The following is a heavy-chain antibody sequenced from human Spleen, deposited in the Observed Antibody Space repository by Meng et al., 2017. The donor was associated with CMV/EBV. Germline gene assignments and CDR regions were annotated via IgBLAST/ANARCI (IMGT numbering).Heavy chain of an antibody. V-gene: IGHV1-2*02. CDR2: FHPNTGGT. CDR3: ARSNLYSRSSKYYYYGMDV. Sequence: ASVKVSCKASGYTFGGHFMHWVRQAPGQGLEWMGWFHPNTGGTNHAQSFQGRVAMTRDTSISTASMELRNLRSDDTAVYYCARSNLYSRSSKYYYYGMDVWGQGTTVTVSS. J-gene: IGHJ6*02. D-gene: IGHD6-6*01. CDR1: GYTFGGHF.